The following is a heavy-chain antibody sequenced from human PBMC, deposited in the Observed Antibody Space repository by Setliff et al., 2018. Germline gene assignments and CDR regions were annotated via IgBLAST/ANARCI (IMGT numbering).Heavy chain of an antibody. CDR3: ARMAGWESAPRFITIFGVVDY. CDR2: IIPIFGTA. CDR1: GGTFSSYA. D-gene: IGHD3-3*01. Sequence: ASVKVSCKASGGTFSSYAISWVRQAPGQGLEWMGRIIPIFGTANYAQKFQGRVTMTTDTSTSTAYMELRSLRSDDTAVYYCARMAGWESAPRFITIFGVVDYWGQGTLVTVS. V-gene: IGHV1-69*05. J-gene: IGHJ4*02.